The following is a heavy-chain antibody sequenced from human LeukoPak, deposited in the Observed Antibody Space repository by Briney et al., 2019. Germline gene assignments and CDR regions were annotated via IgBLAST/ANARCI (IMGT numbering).Heavy chain of an antibody. Sequence: SETLSLTCAVYGGSFSGYYWSWIRQPPGKGLEWIGEINHSGTTNYNPSLKSRVTISVDTSKNQFSLKLSSVTAADTAVYYCARDGYNPPFYFDYWGQGTLVTVSS. V-gene: IGHV4-34*01. CDR2: INHSGTT. J-gene: IGHJ4*02. CDR3: ARDGYNPPFYFDY. CDR1: GGSFSGYY. D-gene: IGHD5-24*01.